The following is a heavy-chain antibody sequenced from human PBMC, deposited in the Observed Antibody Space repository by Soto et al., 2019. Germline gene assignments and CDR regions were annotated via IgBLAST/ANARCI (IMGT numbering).Heavy chain of an antibody. CDR2: IYHSGST. CDR1: GGSISSSNW. J-gene: IGHJ6*02. V-gene: IGHV4-4*02. CDR3: ATFKYYYYGMDV. Sequence: KTSETLSLTCAVSGGSISSSNWWSWVRQPPGKGLEWIGEIYHSGSTNYNPSLKSRVTISVDKSKNQFSLKLSSVTAADTAVYYCATFKYYYYGMDVWGQGTTVTVSS.